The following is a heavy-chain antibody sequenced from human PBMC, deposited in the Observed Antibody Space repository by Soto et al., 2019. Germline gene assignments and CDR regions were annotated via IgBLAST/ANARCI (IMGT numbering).Heavy chain of an antibody. Sequence: PSETLSLTCTVSGGSISSYYWSWIRQPPGKGLEWIGYIYYSGSTNYNPSLKSRVTISVDTSKNQFSLKLSSVTAADTAVYYCARGYYDSSGYYYFPYWGQGTLVTVS. V-gene: IGHV4-59*01. CDR2: IYYSGST. D-gene: IGHD3-22*01. J-gene: IGHJ4*02. CDR1: GGSISSYY. CDR3: ARGYYDSSGYYYFPY.